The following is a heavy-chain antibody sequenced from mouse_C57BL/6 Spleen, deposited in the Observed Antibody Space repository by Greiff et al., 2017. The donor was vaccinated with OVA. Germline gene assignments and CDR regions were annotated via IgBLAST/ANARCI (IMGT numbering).Heavy chain of an antibody. CDR2: INPSTGGT. CDR3: ARSDYYGSSYAFAY. CDR1: GYSFTGYY. Sequence: VQLQQSGPELVKPGASVKISCKASGYSFTGYYMNWVKQSPEKSLEWIGEINPSTGGTTYNQKFKAKATLTVDKSSSTAYMQLKSLTSEDSAVYYCARSDYYGSSYAFAYWGQGTLVTVSA. D-gene: IGHD1-1*01. J-gene: IGHJ3*01. V-gene: IGHV1-42*01.